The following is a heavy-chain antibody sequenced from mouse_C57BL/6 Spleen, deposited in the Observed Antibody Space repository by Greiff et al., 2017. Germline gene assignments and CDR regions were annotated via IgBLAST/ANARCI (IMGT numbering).Heavy chain of an antibody. CDR2: INPNNGGT. Sequence: VQLQQSGPELVKPGASVKISCKASGYTFNDYYMNWVKQSHGKSLEWIGDINPNNGGTSYNQKFKGKATLTVDKSSSTAYMELRSLTSEDSAVSYCAHCFPVPYWYFDVWGTGTTVTVSS. V-gene: IGHV1-26*01. CDR3: AHCFPVPYWYFDV. CDR1: GYTFNDYY. J-gene: IGHJ1*03.